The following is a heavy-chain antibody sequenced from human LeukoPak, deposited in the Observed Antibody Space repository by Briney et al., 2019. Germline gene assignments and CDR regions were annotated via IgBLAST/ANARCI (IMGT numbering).Heavy chain of an antibody. V-gene: IGHV3-74*01. CDR2: IIQDGSET. J-gene: IGHJ4*02. CDR1: GITFRNYW. D-gene: IGHD3-16*01. CDR3: ATDDYRGLGY. Sequence: GGSLRLSCATSGITFRNYWMHWVRQAPGKGLVWVSHIIQDGSETFYADSVKGRFTISRDNAKNTVYLQMNSLRAEDTAVYYRATDDYRGLGYWGQGTLVTVSS.